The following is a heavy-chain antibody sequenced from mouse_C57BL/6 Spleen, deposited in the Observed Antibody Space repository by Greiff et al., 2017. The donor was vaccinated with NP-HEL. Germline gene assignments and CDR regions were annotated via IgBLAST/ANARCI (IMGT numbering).Heavy chain of an antibody. CDR2: IRSKSNNYAT. J-gene: IGHJ4*01. V-gene: IGHV10-1*01. D-gene: IGHD2-5*01. CDR3: VRDSNDAMDY. Sequence: EVQRVESGGGLVQPKGSLKLSCAASGFSFNTYAMNWVRQAPGKGLEWVARIRSKSNNYATYYADSVKDRFTISRDDSESMLYLQMNNLKTEDTAMYYCVRDSNDAMDYWGQGTSVTVSS. CDR1: GFSFNTYA.